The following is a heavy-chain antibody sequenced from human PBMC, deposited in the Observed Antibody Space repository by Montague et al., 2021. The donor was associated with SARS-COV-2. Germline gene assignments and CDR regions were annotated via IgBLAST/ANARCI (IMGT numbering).Heavy chain of an antibody. CDR3: ARTDCSDGICRFDY. D-gene: IGHD2-15*01. J-gene: IGHJ4*02. CDR2: IDWDDDK. Sequence: PALVKPTQTLTLTCTFSGFSLSTSGVGVSWIRQPPGKALEWLALIDWDDDKYYSTSLKTRLTISKDTSKNQVVLTMTSMDPVDTATYYCARTDCSDGICRFDYWGQGTLVTVSS. V-gene: IGHV2-70*01. CDR1: GFSLSTSGVG.